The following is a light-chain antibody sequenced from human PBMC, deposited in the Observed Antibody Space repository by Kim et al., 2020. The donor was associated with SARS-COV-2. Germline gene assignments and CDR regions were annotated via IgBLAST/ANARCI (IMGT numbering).Light chain of an antibody. Sequence: ASVGDRVIMTCRASQGIANNVAWFQQKPGKAPKSLVYAASSLESGVPSRFSGSGSGTDFILTISSLQPEDYATYYCQQYAGYPRTFGQGTKVDIK. CDR3: QQYAGYPRT. CDR1: QGIANN. V-gene: IGKV1-16*01. J-gene: IGKJ1*01. CDR2: AAS.